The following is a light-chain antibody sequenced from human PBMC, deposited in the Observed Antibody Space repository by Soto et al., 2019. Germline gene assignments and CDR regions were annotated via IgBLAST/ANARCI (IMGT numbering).Light chain of an antibody. J-gene: IGKJ5*01. CDR2: DAY. V-gene: IGKV3-11*01. Sequence: EVVLTQSPVTLSLSPGERATLSLRASQRFRGLLAWYQQKPGQAPRPLXYDAYNRATGIPPRFSGSGSGTDCTLTISSLENEDSAVYDCQQRHMWTITFGQGTRLEIK. CDR1: QRFRGL. CDR3: QQRHMWTIT.